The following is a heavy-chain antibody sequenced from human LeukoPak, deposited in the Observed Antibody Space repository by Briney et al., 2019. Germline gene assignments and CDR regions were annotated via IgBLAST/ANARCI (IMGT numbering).Heavy chain of an antibody. CDR2: ISWDGGST. J-gene: IGHJ4*02. V-gene: IGHV3-43D*03. D-gene: IGHD3-22*01. CDR3: AKDFFSYDSSGYIFDY. Sequence: TGGSLRLSCAASGFTFDDYAMHWVRQAPGKGLEWVSLISWDGGSTYYADSVKGRFTISRDNSKNSLYLQMNSLRAEDTALYYCAKDFFSYDSSGYIFDYWGQGTLVTVSS. CDR1: GFTFDDYA.